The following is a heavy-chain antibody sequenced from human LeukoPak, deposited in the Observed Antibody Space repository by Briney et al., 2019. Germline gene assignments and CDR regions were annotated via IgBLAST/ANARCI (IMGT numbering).Heavy chain of an antibody. V-gene: IGHV3-74*01. J-gene: IGHJ3*02. D-gene: IGHD3-10*01. Sequence: GGSLRLSCAGSGLSFRTYVMHWVRQAPGKGLHWVSRITRDGTGTDYADSVKGRFTISRDIASNTLYLQMNSLRADDTAVYCCARAMGYGAGSYGFDIWGQGTTVTVSS. CDR3: ARAMGYGAGSYGFDI. CDR1: GLSFRTYV. CDR2: ITRDGTGT.